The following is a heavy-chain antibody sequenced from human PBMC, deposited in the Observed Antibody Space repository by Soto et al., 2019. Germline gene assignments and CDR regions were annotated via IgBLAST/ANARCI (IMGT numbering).Heavy chain of an antibody. CDR2: IYYSGST. CDR1: GGSISSSSYY. CDR3: AICIAVAGPLDY. J-gene: IGHJ4*02. D-gene: IGHD6-19*01. V-gene: IGHV4-39*01. Sequence: SETLSLTCTVSGGSISSSSYYWGWIRQPPGKGLEWIGSIYYSGSTYYNPSLKSRVTISVDTSKNQFSLKLSSVTAADTAVYYCAICIAVAGPLDYWGQGTLVTV.